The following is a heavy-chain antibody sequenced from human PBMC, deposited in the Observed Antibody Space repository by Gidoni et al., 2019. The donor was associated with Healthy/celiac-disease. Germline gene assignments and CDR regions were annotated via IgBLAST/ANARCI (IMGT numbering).Heavy chain of an antibody. V-gene: IGHV1-18*01. Sequence: QVQLVQSGAEVKKPGASVTVSCKASGYTFTSYGISWVRPAPGQGLEWMGWISAYNGNTNYAQKLQGRVTMTTDTSTSTAYMELRSLRSDDTAVYYCARCGYCSSTSCYTRGSYYDYYMDVWGKGTTVTVSS. J-gene: IGHJ6*03. D-gene: IGHD2-2*02. CDR2: ISAYNGNT. CDR3: ARCGYCSSTSCYTRGSYYDYYMDV. CDR1: GYTFTSYG.